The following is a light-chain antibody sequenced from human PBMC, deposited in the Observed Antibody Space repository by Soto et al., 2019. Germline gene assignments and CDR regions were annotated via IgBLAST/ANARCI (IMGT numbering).Light chain of an antibody. J-gene: IGLJ1*01. CDR2: DVN. V-gene: IGLV2-18*01. Sequence: QSALTQPPSVSGSPGQSITISCTATTTDIGNYDSVSWYQQAPGTAPKLIIYDVNNRPSGAPGRFSGSTSGNTASLTISGLQAEDETDYFCSLYSSNGSLIFGPGTKVTVL. CDR1: TTDIGNYDS. CDR3: SLYSSNGSLI.